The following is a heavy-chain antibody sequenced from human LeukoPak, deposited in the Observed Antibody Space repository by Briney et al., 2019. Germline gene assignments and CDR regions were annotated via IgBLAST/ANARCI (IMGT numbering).Heavy chain of an antibody. CDR2: IYHSRST. V-gene: IGHV4-38-2*02. CDR1: GYYISSGYY. Sequence: PSETLSLTCTVSGYYISSGYYGGWIRQPPGKGVEWIGSIYHSRSTYYNPSLKTRVTISVDTSMNQFSLKLSSVTAADTAVYYCARLAGATPFDYWGQGTLVTVSS. D-gene: IGHD1-26*01. CDR3: ARLAGATPFDY. J-gene: IGHJ4*02.